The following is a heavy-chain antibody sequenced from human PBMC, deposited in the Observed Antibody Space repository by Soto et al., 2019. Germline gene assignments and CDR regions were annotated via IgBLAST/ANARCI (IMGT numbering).Heavy chain of an antibody. J-gene: IGHJ6*02. CDR3: AREGAAGTGYYYGMDV. CDR2: INPNGGGT. D-gene: IGHD6-13*01. CDR1: GYTFTGYY. V-gene: IGHV1-2*04. Sequence: ASVKVSCKASGYTFTGYYMHWVRQAPGQGLEWMGWINPNGGGTNYAQKFQGWVTMTRDTSISTAYMELSRLRSDDTAVYYCAREGAAGTGYYYGMDVWGQGTTVTVSS.